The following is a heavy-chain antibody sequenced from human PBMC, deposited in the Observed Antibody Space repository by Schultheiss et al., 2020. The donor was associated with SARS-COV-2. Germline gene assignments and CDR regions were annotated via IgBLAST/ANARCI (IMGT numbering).Heavy chain of an antibody. CDR3: ARDPDGYLVYHHGMDV. CDR1: GFTFSSYA. J-gene: IGHJ6*02. D-gene: IGHD5-24*01. V-gene: IGHV3-48*01. Sequence: GGSLRLSCAASGFTFSSYAMHWVRQAPGKGLEWISYISASSNTIYYADSVKGRFTISRDNSKNTLYLQMNSLRAEDTAVYYCARDPDGYLVYHHGMDVWGQGTTVTVSS. CDR2: ISASSNTI.